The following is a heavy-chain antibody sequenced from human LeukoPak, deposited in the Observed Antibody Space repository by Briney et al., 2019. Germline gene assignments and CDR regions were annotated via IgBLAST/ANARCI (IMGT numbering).Heavy chain of an antibody. Sequence: ASVKVSCKASGYTFTHYAMNWVRQAPGQGLEWMGWINTNTGNPTYAQGFTGRFVFSLDTSVSTAYLQINSLKAEDSAVYYCARGHDGDLDYWGQGTLVTVSS. V-gene: IGHV7-4-1*02. CDR3: ARGHDGDLDY. D-gene: IGHD4-17*01. CDR2: INTNTGNP. J-gene: IGHJ4*02. CDR1: GYTFTHYA.